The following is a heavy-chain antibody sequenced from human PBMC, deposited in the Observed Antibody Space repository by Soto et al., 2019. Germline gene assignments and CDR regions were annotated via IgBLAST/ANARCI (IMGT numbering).Heavy chain of an antibody. Sequence: SVKVSCKASGGTFSSYTISWVPQAPGQGLEWMGRIIPILGIANYAQKFQGRVTITADKSTSTAYMELSSLRSEDTAVYYCARDAVAGPWDPWGQGTLVTVSS. D-gene: IGHD6-19*01. CDR3: ARDAVAGPWDP. V-gene: IGHV1-69*04. CDR2: IIPILGIA. CDR1: GGTFSSYT. J-gene: IGHJ5*02.